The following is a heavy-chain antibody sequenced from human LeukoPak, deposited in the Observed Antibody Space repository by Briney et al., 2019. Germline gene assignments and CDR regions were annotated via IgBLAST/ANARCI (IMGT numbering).Heavy chain of an antibody. CDR3: ARHSGGRDSSGEYWYFDL. CDR1: GGSISSYY. D-gene: IGHD3-22*01. CDR2: IYYSGST. Sequence: PSETLSLTRTVSGGSISSYYWSWIRQPPGKGLEWIGYIYYSGSTNYNPSLKSRVTISVDTSKKQFSLKLSSVTAADTAVYYCARHSGGRDSSGEYWYFDLWGRGTLVTVSS. V-gene: IGHV4-59*08. J-gene: IGHJ2*01.